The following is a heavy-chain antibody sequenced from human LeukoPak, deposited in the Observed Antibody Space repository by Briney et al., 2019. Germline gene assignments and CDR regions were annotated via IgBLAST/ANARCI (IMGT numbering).Heavy chain of an antibody. J-gene: IGHJ4*02. D-gene: IGHD1-26*01. CDR3: ARGIVGATRGMYYFDY. CDR2: MNPNSGNT. Sequence: GASVKVSCKASGYTFTSYDINWVRQATGQGLEWMGWMNPNSGNTGYAQKFQGRVTMTRNTSISTAYMELSSLRSEDTAVYYCARGIVGATRGMYYFDYWGQGTLVTVSS. CDR1: GYTFTSYD. V-gene: IGHV1-8*01.